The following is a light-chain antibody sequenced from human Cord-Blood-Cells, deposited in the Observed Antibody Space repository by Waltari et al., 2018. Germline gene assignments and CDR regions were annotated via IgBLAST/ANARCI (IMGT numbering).Light chain of an antibody. CDR3: SSYTSSSTLYV. V-gene: IGLV2-14*01. CDR2: DVS. CDR1: SSDVGGYYY. Sequence: QSALTQPASVSGSPGQSITISCTGTSSDVGGYYYVSLYQQHPGKAPKLMIYDVSNRPSGVSNRFSGSKSGNTASLTISGLQAEDEADYYCSSYTSSSTLYVFGTGTKVTVL. J-gene: IGLJ1*01.